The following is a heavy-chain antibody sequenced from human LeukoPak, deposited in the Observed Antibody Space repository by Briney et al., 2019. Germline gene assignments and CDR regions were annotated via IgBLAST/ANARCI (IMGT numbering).Heavy chain of an antibody. CDR3: AREIGGGLHYFHS. D-gene: IGHD1-26*01. CDR2: LYNDGFDRAT. Sequence: PGGALRLSCLSSGFIVRRSFMSLVRQAPGKGLEGGLNLYNDGFDRATHYADAVKGRFTIARDNSQNTLYLQMNSLRAEDTAMYYCAREIGGGLHYFHSWGQGTPVTVSS. CDR1: GFIVRRSF. J-gene: IGHJ4*02. V-gene: IGHV3-53*01.